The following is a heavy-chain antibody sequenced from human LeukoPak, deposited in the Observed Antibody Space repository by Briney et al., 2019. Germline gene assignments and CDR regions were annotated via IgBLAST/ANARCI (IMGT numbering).Heavy chain of an antibody. CDR3: ARDSSGWSNWFDP. J-gene: IGHJ5*02. CDR2: ISYDGSNE. D-gene: IGHD6-19*01. CDR1: GFTFSSYA. Sequence: GGSLRLSCAASGFTFSSYAMHWVRQAPGKGLEWVAVISYDGSNEYYADSVKGRFTISRDNSKNTLYLQMNSLRAEDTAVYYCARDSSGWSNWFDPWGQGTLVTVSS. V-gene: IGHV3-30*04.